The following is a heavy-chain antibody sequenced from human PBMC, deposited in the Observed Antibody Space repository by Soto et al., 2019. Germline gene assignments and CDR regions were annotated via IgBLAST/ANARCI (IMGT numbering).Heavy chain of an antibody. CDR1: GFTFSNYA. Sequence: EVQLLESGGGFVQPGGSLRLSCAASGFTFSNYAMTWVRQAPGKGLEWVSAITSTGSSTYYADSVKGRFTISIDNSKNTLFLQINSLRAVDTAVYYCAKGAEGYVVSSLDFWGQGTLVSVSS. CDR2: ITSTGSST. J-gene: IGHJ4*02. D-gene: IGHD5-12*01. V-gene: IGHV3-23*01. CDR3: AKGAEGYVVSSLDF.